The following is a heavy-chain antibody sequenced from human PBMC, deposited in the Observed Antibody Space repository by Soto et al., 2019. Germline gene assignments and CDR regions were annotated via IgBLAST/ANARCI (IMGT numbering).Heavy chain of an antibody. J-gene: IGHJ4*02. CDR1: GFTFSSYS. Sequence: GGSLRLSCAASGFTFSSYSMNWVRQAPGKGLEWGTSISSSRSYIYYADSVKGRFTISRDNAKNSLYLQMNSLRAEDTDVYYCARSSGRSYSFDYWGQGTLVTVSS. CDR2: ISSSRSYI. V-gene: IGHV3-21*01. D-gene: IGHD1-26*01. CDR3: ARSSGRSYSFDY.